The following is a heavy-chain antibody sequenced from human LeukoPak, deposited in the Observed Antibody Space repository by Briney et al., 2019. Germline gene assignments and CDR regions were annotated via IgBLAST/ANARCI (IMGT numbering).Heavy chain of an antibody. J-gene: IGHJ4*02. Sequence: GGSLRLSCAASGFTFSSYAMHWVRQAPGKGLEWVAVMSYDGSNKYYADSVKGRFTISRDNSKNTLYLQMNSLRAEDTAVYYCARDPREQWLVLGGFDYWGQGTLVTVSS. D-gene: IGHD6-19*01. V-gene: IGHV3-30-3*01. CDR1: GFTFSSYA. CDR2: MSYDGSNK. CDR3: ARDPREQWLVLGGFDY.